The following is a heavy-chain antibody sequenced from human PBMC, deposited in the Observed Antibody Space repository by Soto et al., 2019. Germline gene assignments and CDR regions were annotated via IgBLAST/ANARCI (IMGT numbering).Heavy chain of an antibody. V-gene: IGHV4-59*01. CDR2: IYYSGST. CDR1: GGSISSYY. Sequence: PSETLSLTCTVSGGSISSYYWSWIRQPPGKGLEWIGYIYYSGSTNYNPSLKSRVTISVDTSKNQFSLKLSSVTAADTAVYYCARSYSSSWYVRPFDYWGQGTLVTVSS. J-gene: IGHJ4*02. D-gene: IGHD6-13*01. CDR3: ARSYSSSWYVRPFDY.